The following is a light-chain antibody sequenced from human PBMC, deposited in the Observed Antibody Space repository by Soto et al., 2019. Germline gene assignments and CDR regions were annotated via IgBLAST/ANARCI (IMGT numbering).Light chain of an antibody. CDR2: GVS. J-gene: IGKJ5*01. CDR3: QQYGSSPIT. V-gene: IGKV3-20*01. CDR1: QSVSSN. Sequence: EIVMTQSPATLSVSPGERATLSCRASQSVSSNLAWYQQKPGQAPRLLIYGVSSRATGIPDRFSGSGSGTDFTLTISRLEPEDFAVYYCQQYGSSPITFGQGTRLEIK.